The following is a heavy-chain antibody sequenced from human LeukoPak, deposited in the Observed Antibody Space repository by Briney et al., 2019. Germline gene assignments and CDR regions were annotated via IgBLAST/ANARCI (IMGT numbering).Heavy chain of an antibody. J-gene: IGHJ6*02. D-gene: IGHD4-23*01. CDR3: ARTPLYGGNSPYYYGMDV. V-gene: IGHV1-69*13. CDR2: IIPIFGTA. CDR1: GGTFSSYD. Sequence: SVKVSCKASGGTFSSYDISWVRQAPGQGLEWMGGIIPIFGTANYAQKFQGRVTITADESTSTAYMELSSLRSEDTAVYYCARTPLYGGNSPYYYGMDVWGQGTTVTVSS.